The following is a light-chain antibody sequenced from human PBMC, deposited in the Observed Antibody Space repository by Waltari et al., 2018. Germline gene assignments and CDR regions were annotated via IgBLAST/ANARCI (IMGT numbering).Light chain of an antibody. V-gene: IGLV1-47*01. Sequence: QSVLTQPPSASGTPGQRVTISCSGSGSNIGSRSVYWYPQPPGTAPKLLIYRNDQRPSGVPDRFSGSKSGTSASLAISGLRSEDEADYYCVAWDDSLSGRLFGGGTKLTVL. CDR3: VAWDDSLSGRL. J-gene: IGLJ3*02. CDR1: GSNIGSRS. CDR2: RND.